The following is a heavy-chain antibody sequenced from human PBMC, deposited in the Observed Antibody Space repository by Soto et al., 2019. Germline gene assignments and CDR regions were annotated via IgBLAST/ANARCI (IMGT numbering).Heavy chain of an antibody. Sequence: QVQRVESGGGVVQPGRSLRLSCAASGFTFSSYGMHWVRQAPGKGLEWVAVISYDGSNNYYADSVKGRFTISRDNSKNTMYLQMTSLRAEDTAVYYCAKESAIFGVVIASNWFDPWGQGTLVTVSS. CDR3: AKESAIFGVVIASNWFDP. V-gene: IGHV3-30*18. CDR1: GFTFSSYG. J-gene: IGHJ5*02. CDR2: ISYDGSNN. D-gene: IGHD3-3*01.